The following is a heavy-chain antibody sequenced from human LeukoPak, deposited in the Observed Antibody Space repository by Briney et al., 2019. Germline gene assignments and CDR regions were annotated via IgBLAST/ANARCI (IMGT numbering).Heavy chain of an antibody. D-gene: IGHD1-26*01. V-gene: IGHV4-4*07. CDR2: IYTSGST. Sequence: PSETLSLTCTVSGGSISSYYWSWIRQPAGKGLEWIGRIYTSGSTNYNPSLKSRVTISVDKSKNQFSLKLSSVTAADTAVYYCARSPIVGVTAYALDIWGQGTMVTVSS. CDR3: ARSPIVGVTAYALDI. J-gene: IGHJ3*02. CDR1: GGSISSYY.